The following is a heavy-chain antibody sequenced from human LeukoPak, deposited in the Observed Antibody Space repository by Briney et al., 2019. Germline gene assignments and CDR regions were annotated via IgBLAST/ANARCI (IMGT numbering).Heavy chain of an antibody. CDR1: VFTFSSYA. CDR2: ISGSGGST. CDR3: AKDPQYCSSTSCYFRVPFDY. Sequence: PGGSLRLSCAASVFTFSSYAMSWVRQAPGEGLEWVSAISGSGGSTSYADSVKGRFTITRDNSKNTLYLQMNSLRAEDTAVYYCAKDPQYCSSTSCYFRVPFDYWGQGTLVTVSS. V-gene: IGHV3-23*01. J-gene: IGHJ4*02. D-gene: IGHD2-2*01.